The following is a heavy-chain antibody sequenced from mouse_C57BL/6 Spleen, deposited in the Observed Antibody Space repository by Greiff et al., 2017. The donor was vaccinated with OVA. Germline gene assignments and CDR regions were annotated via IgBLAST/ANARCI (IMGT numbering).Heavy chain of an antibody. D-gene: IGHD1-1*01. CDR2: ISSGSSTI. CDR1: GFTFSDYG. CDR3: ARLTHYYGSSYEWYFDV. Sequence: EVKLVESGGGLVKPGGSLKLSCAASGFTFSDYGMHWVRQAPEKGLEWVAYISSGSSTIYYADTVKGRFTISRDNAKNTLFLQMTSLRSEDTAMYCCARLTHYYGSSYEWYFDVWGTGTTVTVSS. J-gene: IGHJ1*03. V-gene: IGHV5-17*01.